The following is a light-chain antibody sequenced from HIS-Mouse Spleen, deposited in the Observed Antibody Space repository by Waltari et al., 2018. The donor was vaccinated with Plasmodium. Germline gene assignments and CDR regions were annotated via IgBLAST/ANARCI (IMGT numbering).Light chain of an antibody. J-gene: IGLJ3*02. V-gene: IGLV3-27*01. Sequence: SYELTQPSSVSVSPGQTARITCSGDVLAKNYARWFQQKPGQAPVLVIYKDSELPSGIPERFSGSSSGTTVTLTISGAQVEDEADYYCYSAADNNLVFGGGTKLTVL. CDR3: YSAADNNLV. CDR1: VLAKNY. CDR2: KDS.